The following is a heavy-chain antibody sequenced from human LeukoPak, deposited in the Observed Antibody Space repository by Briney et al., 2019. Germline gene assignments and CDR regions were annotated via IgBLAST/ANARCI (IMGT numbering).Heavy chain of an antibody. CDR3: ARDIWESGYAPKGAYYYYMDV. Sequence: SVKVSSKASGGTFSSYAISWVRQAPGQGLEWMGGIIPIFGTANYAQKFQGRVTITADESTSTAYMELSSLRSEDTAVYYCARDIWESGYAPKGAYYYYMDVWGKGTTVTVSS. V-gene: IGHV1-69*01. D-gene: IGHD5-12*01. CDR1: GGTFSSYA. J-gene: IGHJ6*03. CDR2: IIPIFGTA.